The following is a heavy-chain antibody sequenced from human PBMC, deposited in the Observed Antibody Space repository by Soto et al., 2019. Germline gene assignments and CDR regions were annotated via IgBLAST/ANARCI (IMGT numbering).Heavy chain of an antibody. Sequence: PGGSLRLSCAASGFTFISSAMSWVLQAPGKGLEWVSAISGGGGSTYYADSVKGRFTVSRDNSKNTLYLQMNSLRAEDTAVYYCAKVPYSSSWYYFDYWGQGTLVTVSS. J-gene: IGHJ4*02. V-gene: IGHV3-23*01. CDR3: AKVPYSSSWYYFDY. CDR1: GFTFISSA. D-gene: IGHD6-13*01. CDR2: ISGGGGST.